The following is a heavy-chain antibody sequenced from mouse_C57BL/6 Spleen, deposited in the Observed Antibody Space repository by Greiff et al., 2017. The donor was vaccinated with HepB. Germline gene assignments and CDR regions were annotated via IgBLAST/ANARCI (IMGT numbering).Heavy chain of an antibody. Sequence: EVKLQESGPGLVKPSQSLSLTCSVTGYSITSGYYWNWIRQFPGNKLEWMGYISYDGSNNYNPSLKNRISITRDTSKNQFFLKLNSVTTEDTATYYCAREWGGPWFAYWGQGTLVTVSA. CDR1: GYSITSGYY. CDR3: AREWGGPWFAY. V-gene: IGHV3-6*01. CDR2: ISYDGSN. D-gene: IGHD1-1*02. J-gene: IGHJ3*01.